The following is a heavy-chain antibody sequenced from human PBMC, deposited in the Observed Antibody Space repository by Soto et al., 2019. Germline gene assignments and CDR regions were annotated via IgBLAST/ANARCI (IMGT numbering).Heavy chain of an antibody. CDR3: ARDTGYDHDAFDI. V-gene: IGHV1-46*01. J-gene: IGHJ3*02. CDR2: INPTGTMT. D-gene: IGHD5-12*01. CDR1: GYTFITSYY. Sequence: QVQLVQSGAEVKKPGASVKLSCKASGYTFITSYYTHWVRQAPGQCLEWMGIINPTGTMTKYSERFQGRLTMTSDTSTSTDYMELSTLTSEDTAVYFCARDTGYDHDAFDIWGQGTMVTVSS.